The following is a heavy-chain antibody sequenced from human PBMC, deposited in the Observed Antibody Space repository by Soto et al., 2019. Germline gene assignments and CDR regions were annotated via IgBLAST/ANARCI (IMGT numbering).Heavy chain of an antibody. D-gene: IGHD3-10*01. J-gene: IGHJ2*01. CDR1: GYTFTSYY. Sequence: QVQLVQSGAEVKKPGASVKVSCKASGYTFTSYYMHWVRQAPGQGLEWMGIINPSGGSTSYAQKCQGRVTMTRDTSTSTVYMELSSLRSEDTAVYYCARDYYGSGSYGGTDWYFDLWGRGTLVTVSS. CDR3: ARDYYGSGSYGGTDWYFDL. V-gene: IGHV1-46*03. CDR2: INPSGGST.